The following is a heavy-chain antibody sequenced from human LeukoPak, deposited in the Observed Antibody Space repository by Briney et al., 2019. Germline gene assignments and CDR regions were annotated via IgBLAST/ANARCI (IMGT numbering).Heavy chain of an antibody. D-gene: IGHD3-22*01. J-gene: IGHJ4*02. CDR2: INTNSGGT. CDR1: GYTFTGYY. V-gene: IGHV1-2*02. Sequence: ASVKVSCKASGYTFTGYYMHWVRQAPGQGLEWMGWINTNSGGTNYAQKFQGRVTMTRDTSISTAYMELSRLRSDDTAVYYCAREFEYYYDSSGPYRGPSDYWGQGTLVTVSS. CDR3: AREFEYYYDSSGPYRGPSDY.